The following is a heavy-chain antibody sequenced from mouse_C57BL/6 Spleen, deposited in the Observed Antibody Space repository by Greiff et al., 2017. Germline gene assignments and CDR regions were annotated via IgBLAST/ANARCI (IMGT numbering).Heavy chain of an antibody. CDR2: INPGSGGT. V-gene: IGHV1-54*01. Sequence: QVQLQQSGAELVRPGTSVKVSCKASGYAFTNYLIEWVKQRPGQGLEWIGVINPGSGGTNYNEKFKGKATLTADKSSSTAYMQLSSLTSEDSAVYFCARGRQLRLNYFDYWGQGTTLTVSS. D-gene: IGHD3-2*02. CDR3: ARGRQLRLNYFDY. J-gene: IGHJ2*01. CDR1: GYAFTNYL.